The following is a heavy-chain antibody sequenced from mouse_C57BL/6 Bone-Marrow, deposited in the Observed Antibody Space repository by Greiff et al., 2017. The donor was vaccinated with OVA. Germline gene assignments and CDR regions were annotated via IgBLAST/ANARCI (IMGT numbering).Heavy chain of an antibody. V-gene: IGHV1-82*01. D-gene: IGHD2-4*01. J-gene: IGHJ4*01. CDR3: ATVYYDYDEGDAMDY. CDR2: IYPGDGDT. CDR1: GYAFSSSW. Sequence: VQLVESGPELVKPGPSVKISCKASGYAFSSSWMNWVKQRPGKGLEWIGRIYPGDGDTNYNGKFKGKATLTADKSSSTAYMQLSSLTSEDSAVYFCATVYYDYDEGDAMDYWGQGTSVTVSS.